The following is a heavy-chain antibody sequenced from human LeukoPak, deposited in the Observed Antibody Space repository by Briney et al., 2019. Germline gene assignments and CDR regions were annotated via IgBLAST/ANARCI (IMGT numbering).Heavy chain of an antibody. CDR2: IYTSGST. Sequence: SETLSLTCTVSGGSISSYYWSWIRQPAGEGLEWIGRIYTSGSTNYNPSLKSRVTMSVDTSKNQLSLKLTSVTAADTAVYYCARVKHLWTMVGGTAWGYYYMDVWGKGTTVTVSS. J-gene: IGHJ6*03. CDR1: GGSISSYY. CDR3: ARVKHLWTMVGGTAWGYYYMDV. V-gene: IGHV4-4*07. D-gene: IGHD3-10*01.